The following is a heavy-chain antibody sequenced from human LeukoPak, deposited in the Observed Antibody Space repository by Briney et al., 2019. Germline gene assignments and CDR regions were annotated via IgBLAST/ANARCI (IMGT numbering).Heavy chain of an antibody. D-gene: IGHD5-24*01. CDR3: ARDLRVLEMATIGY. Sequence: PGRSLRLSCAASGFTFSSYAMHWVRQAPGKGLEWVAVISYDGSNKYYADSVKGRFTISRDNSKNTLYLQMNSLRAKDTAVYYCARDLRVLEMATIGYWGQGTLVTVSS. V-gene: IGHV3-30-3*01. CDR1: GFTFSSYA. J-gene: IGHJ4*02. CDR2: ISYDGSNK.